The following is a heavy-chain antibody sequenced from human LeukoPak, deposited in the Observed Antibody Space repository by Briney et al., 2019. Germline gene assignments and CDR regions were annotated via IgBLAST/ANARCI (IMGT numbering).Heavy chain of an antibody. CDR1: GFTFSGSA. CDR2: IRSKANSYAT. Sequence: GRSLRLSCAASGFTFSGSAMHWVRQASGKGLEWVGRIRSKANSYATAYAASVKGRFTISRDDSKNTAYLQMNSLKTEDTAVYYCARDGGGAAMVRGVIQYYYYYGMDVWGKGTTVTVSS. D-gene: IGHD3-10*01. J-gene: IGHJ6*04. CDR3: ARDGGGAAMVRGVIQYYYYYGMDV. V-gene: IGHV3-73*01.